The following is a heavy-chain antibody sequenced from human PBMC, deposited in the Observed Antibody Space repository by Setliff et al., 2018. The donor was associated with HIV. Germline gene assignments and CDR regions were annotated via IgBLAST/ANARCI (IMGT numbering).Heavy chain of an antibody. J-gene: IGHJ4*02. V-gene: IGHV4-34*01. Sequence: SETLSLTCAVYGGSFSGYYWSWIRQPPGKGLEWIGEITHRGITDYNPSLKSRVTISVDTSKNQFSLKVTSVTAADTAVYYCARQGLVLVPASIDWRLPPSPIDYWGQGALVTVSS. CDR3: ARQGLVLVPASIDWRLPPSPIDY. CDR2: ITHRGIT. CDR1: GGSFSGYY. D-gene: IGHD2-2*01.